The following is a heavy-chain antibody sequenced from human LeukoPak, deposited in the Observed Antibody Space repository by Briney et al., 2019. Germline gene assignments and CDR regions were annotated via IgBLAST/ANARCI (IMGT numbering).Heavy chain of an antibody. CDR1: GFTFSSYG. Sequence: GGSLRLSCAASGFTFSSYGMHWVRQAPGKGLEWVAVISYDGSNKYYADSVKGRFTISRDNSKNTLYLQMNSLRAEDTAVYYCAKDPGYCSSTSCPPSDYWGQGTLVTVSS. V-gene: IGHV3-30*18. CDR3: AKDPGYCSSTSCPPSDY. CDR2: ISYDGSNK. J-gene: IGHJ4*02. D-gene: IGHD2-2*01.